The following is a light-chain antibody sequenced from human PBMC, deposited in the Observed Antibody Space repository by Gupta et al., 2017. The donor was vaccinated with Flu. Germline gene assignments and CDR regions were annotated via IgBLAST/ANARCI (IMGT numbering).Light chain of an antibody. CDR3: SSYTSSSTLNYV. J-gene: IGLJ1*01. CDR1: SSDVGGYNY. V-gene: IGLV2-14*01. CDR2: EVI. Sequence: QSALTQPASVSASPGQSLTISCTGTSSDVGGYNYVSWYQQHPGKAPKLMIYEVINRPSGVSNRFSGSKSGNTAFLTISGLQAEDEADYYCSSYTSSSTLNYVFGTGTKVTVL.